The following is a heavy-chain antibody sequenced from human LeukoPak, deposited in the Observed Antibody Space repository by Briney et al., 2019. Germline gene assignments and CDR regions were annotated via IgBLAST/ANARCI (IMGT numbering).Heavy chain of an antibody. CDR2: ISGSGGST. J-gene: IGHJ4*02. CDR1: GFTFSSYA. CDR3: AKVIIVVVPAAMPWYDY. Sequence: RTGGSLRLSCAASGFTFSSYAMSWVRQAPGKGLEWVSAISGSGGSTYYADSVKGRFTISRDNSKNTLYLQMNSLRAEDTAVYYCAKVIIVVVPAAMPWYDYWGQGTLVTVSS. V-gene: IGHV3-23*01. D-gene: IGHD2-2*01.